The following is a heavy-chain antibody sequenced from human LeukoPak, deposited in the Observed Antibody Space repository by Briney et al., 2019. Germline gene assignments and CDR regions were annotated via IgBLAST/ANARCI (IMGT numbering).Heavy chain of an antibody. CDR3: ARDPEINGGLGFDS. CDR1: GGSLSSYY. V-gene: IGHV4-59*01. CDR2: IYYSGGT. D-gene: IGHD4-23*01. J-gene: IGHJ4*02. Sequence: SETLSLTCTVSGGSLSSYYWNWIRQPPGKGLEWIGQIYYSGGTKYSPSLKSRVTISVDTSKNQFSLRLNSVTAADTAVYYCARDPEINGGLGFDSWGQGTLVTVSS.